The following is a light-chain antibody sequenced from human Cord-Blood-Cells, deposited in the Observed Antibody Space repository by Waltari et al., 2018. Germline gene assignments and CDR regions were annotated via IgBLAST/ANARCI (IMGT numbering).Light chain of an antibody. J-gene: IGKJ2*03. CDR3: QQYGSSPPYS. Sequence: VLTQSPGSLSLSPGERATLPCRASQSVSSSYLAWYQQKPGQAPRLLIYGASSRATGIPDRFSGSGSGTDFTLTISRLEPEDFAVYYCQQYGSSPPYSFGQGTKLEIK. CDR1: QSVSSSY. CDR2: GAS. V-gene: IGKV3-20*01.